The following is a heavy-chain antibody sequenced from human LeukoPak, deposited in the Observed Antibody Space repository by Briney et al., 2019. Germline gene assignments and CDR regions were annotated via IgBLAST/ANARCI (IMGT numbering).Heavy chain of an antibody. D-gene: IGHD2-2*01. J-gene: IGHJ6*03. Sequence: ASVKVSCKASGYTFTNYYIHWVRQAPGQGLECMGIINPSGGSTSYAQKFQGRVTMTRDMSTSTVYMELSSLRSEDTAVYYCASIVVVPAAMRRSGYYYMDVWGKGTTVTVSS. V-gene: IGHV1-46*01. CDR1: GYTFTNYY. CDR3: ASIVVVPAAMRRSGYYYMDV. CDR2: INPSGGST.